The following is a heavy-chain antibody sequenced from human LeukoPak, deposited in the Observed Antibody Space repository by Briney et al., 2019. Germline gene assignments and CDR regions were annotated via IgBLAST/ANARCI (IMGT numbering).Heavy chain of an antibody. CDR1: GFTFSSYA. V-gene: IGHV3-64*01. D-gene: IGHD2-2*01. CDR3: ARWGSSEGVDY. J-gene: IGHJ4*02. CDR2: ISSNGGST. Sequence: GGSLRLSCAASGFTFSSYAMHWVRQAPGKGLEYVSAISSNGGSTYYANSVKGRFTISRDNSKNTLYLRMGNLRAEDMAVYYCARWGSSEGVDYWGQGTLVTVSS.